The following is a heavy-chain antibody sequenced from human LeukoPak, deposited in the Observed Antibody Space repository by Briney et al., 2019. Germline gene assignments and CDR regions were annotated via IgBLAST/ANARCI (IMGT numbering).Heavy chain of an antibody. CDR1: GFTFSSYA. V-gene: IGHV3-23*01. J-gene: IGHJ4*02. D-gene: IGHD2-15*01. Sequence: GGSLRLSCAASGFTFSSYAMSWVRQAPGKGLEWVSVIGGSSGSTYYADSVKGRFTISRDNSKNTLYLQMNSLRAEDTAVYYCAKGVGGSCYSNVDYWGQGTLVTVSS. CDR2: IGGSSGST. CDR3: AKGVGGSCYSNVDY.